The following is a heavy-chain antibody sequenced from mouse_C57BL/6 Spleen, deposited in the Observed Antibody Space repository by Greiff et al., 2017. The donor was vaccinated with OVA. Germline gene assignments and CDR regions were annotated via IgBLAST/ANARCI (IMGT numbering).Heavy chain of an antibody. CDR1: GYSITSGYY. Sequence: ESGPGLVKPSQSLSLTCSVTGYSITSGYYWNWIRQFPGNKLEWMGYISYDGSNNYNPSLKNRISITRDTSKNQFFLKLNSVTTEDTATYYCARGKSSYAYWGQGTLVTVSA. CDR2: ISYDGSN. V-gene: IGHV3-6*01. D-gene: IGHD1-1*01. J-gene: IGHJ3*01. CDR3: ARGKSSYAY.